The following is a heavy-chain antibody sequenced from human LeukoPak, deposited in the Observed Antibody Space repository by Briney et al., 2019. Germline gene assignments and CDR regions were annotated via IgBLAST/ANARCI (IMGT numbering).Heavy chain of an antibody. CDR2: IRSKANSYAA. V-gene: IGHV3-73*01. D-gene: IGHD2-15*01. J-gene: IGHJ6*04. CDR3: TSARGFTLGV. Sequence: TGGSLRLSCAASGFTFSGSAMHWVRQASGKGLEWVGRIRSKANSYAAAYAASVKGRLTISRDDSKNTAYLQMNSLKTEDTAVYYCTSARGFTLGVWGKGTTVTVSS. CDR1: GFTFSGSA.